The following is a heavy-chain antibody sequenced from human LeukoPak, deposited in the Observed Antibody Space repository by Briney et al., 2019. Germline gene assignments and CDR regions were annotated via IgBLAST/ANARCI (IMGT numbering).Heavy chain of an antibody. J-gene: IGHJ4*02. CDR2: ITNNNGAM. V-gene: IGHV3-48*04. CDR1: GFTFDDYA. D-gene: IGHD3-22*01. Sequence: PGGSLRLSCAASGFTFDDYAMHWVRQAPGKGLEWISYITNNNGAMFYAGSLEGRFTIFRDNAKNSLYLQMNSLRPDDTAVHYCARALADNRGYYLGFDYWGQGTLVTVSS. CDR3: ARALADNRGYYLGFDY.